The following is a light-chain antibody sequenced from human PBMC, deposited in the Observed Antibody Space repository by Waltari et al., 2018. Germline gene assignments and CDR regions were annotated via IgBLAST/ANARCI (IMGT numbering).Light chain of an antibody. CDR2: GAS. CDR3: QQYGSSPPLRT. V-gene: IGKV3-20*01. J-gene: IGKJ2*02. CDR1: QSVSSSY. Sequence: EIVLTQSPGTLSLSPGERATLSCRASQSVSSSYLAWYQQKPGQAPRLLIYGASSRATDIPDRFSGSGSGTDFTLTISRLEPEDFAVYYCQQYGSSPPLRTFGQGTKLEIK.